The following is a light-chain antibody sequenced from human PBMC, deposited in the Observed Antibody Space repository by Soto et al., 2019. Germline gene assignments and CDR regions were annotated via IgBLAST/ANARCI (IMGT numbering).Light chain of an antibody. CDR2: DAS. J-gene: IGKJ1*01. CDR1: QSVSSY. CDR3: QQYNGYSTWT. V-gene: IGKV3-11*01. Sequence: EIVLTHSPATLSLSLWEIATLSCRASQSVSSYLAWYQQKPGQAPRLLIYDASNRATGIPARFSGSGSGTEFTLTISSLQSEDFATYYCQQYNGYSTWTFGQGTKVDIK.